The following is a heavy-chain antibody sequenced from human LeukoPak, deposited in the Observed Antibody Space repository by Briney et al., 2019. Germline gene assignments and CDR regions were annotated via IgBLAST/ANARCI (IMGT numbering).Heavy chain of an antibody. J-gene: IGHJ4*02. CDR3: ARGLASGYPPIPFDY. CDR1: GGSISSYY. Sequence: PSETLSLTCTVSGGSISSYYWSWIRQPPGKGLEWIGNIYYSGSTNYNPSLKSRVTISVDTSKIQFSLNLSSVTAADTAIYYCARGLASGYPPIPFDYWGQGTQVTVSS. V-gene: IGHV4-59*12. D-gene: IGHD3-3*01. CDR2: IYYSGST.